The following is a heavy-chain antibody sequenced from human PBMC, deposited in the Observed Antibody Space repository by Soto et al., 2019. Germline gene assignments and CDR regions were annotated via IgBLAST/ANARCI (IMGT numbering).Heavy chain of an antibody. Sequence: QIELVQSGAEMKNPGASVKVSCKASGYTFTSYGISWVRQAPGQALEWMGWISGFNDDTNLAQRFQGRITVTKDTSTSTAYIELRSLKSDDTAVYYCARSGSYYPARNGFGPWGQGTLVTVSS. CDR1: GYTFTSYG. CDR2: ISGFNDDT. D-gene: IGHD3-10*01. CDR3: ARSGSYYPARNGFGP. J-gene: IGHJ5*02. V-gene: IGHV1-18*01.